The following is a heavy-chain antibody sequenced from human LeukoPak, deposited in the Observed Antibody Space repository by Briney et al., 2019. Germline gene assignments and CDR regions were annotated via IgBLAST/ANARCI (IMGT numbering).Heavy chain of an antibody. Sequence: ASETLSLTCAVYGGSFSGYYWSWIRQPPGKGLEWIGEINHSGSTNYDPSLKSRVTISVDTSKNQFSLKLSSVTAADTAVYYCARWTYYYDISGYYYYYMDVWGKGTTVTISS. V-gene: IGHV4-34*01. CDR1: GGSFSGYY. CDR2: INHSGST. D-gene: IGHD3-22*01. CDR3: ARWTYYYDISGYYYYYMDV. J-gene: IGHJ6*03.